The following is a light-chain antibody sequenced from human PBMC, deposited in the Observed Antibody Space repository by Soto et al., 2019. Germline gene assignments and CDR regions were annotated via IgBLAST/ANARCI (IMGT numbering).Light chain of an antibody. CDR3: NSYAGGLVL. CDR2: DVN. CDR1: NNDVGFYNY. Sequence: QSALTQPRSVSGSPGQSVTISCTGTNNDVGFYNYVSWYQQQLGKAPKLLIYDVNKRPSGVPPRFSGSKSANTASLTISGLQAADEADCYCNSYAGGLVLFGGGTKLTVL. V-gene: IGLV2-11*01. J-gene: IGLJ2*01.